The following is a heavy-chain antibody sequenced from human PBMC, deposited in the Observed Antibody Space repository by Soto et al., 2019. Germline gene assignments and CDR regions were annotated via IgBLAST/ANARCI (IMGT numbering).Heavy chain of an antibody. D-gene: IGHD6-19*01. CDR2: ISYDGSNK. V-gene: IGHV3-30-3*01. CDR3: ARTPSRVLIAVAAILDY. J-gene: IGHJ4*02. CDR1: GFTFSSYA. Sequence: QVQLVESGGGVVQPGRSLRLSCAASGFTFSSYAMHWVRQAPGKGLGWVAVISYDGSNKYYAASVKGRFTISRDNSKNPLYLQINSLRAEDTAVYYCARTPSRVLIAVAAILDYWGQGTLVTVSS.